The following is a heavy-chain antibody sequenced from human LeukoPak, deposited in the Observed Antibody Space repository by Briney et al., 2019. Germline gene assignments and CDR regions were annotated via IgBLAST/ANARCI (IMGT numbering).Heavy chain of an antibody. CDR2: VSWDGGST. Sequence: GGSLRLSCAASGFTFDDYAMHWVRQAPGKGLEWVSLVSWDGGSTYYADSVKGRFTTSRDNSKNSLYLQMNSLRAEDTALYYCAKDSCSSTSCFYYYYMHVWGKGTTVTVSS. J-gene: IGHJ6*03. V-gene: IGHV3-43D*03. D-gene: IGHD2-2*01. CDR3: AKDSCSSTSCFYYYYMHV. CDR1: GFTFDDYA.